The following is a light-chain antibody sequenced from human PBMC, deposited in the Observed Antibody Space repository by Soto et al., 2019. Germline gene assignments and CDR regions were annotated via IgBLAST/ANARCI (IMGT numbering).Light chain of an antibody. Sequence: EIVLTQSPDTLSLSPGERATLSCRASQSVDNYLAWYQQRPGQAPRLLIYDASNRASGIPARFSGSRSGTDFTLTISSQEPEDFAVYYCQQRSTGPPLTFGGGTKVEIK. CDR3: QQRSTGPPLT. CDR1: QSVDNY. J-gene: IGKJ4*01. CDR2: DAS. V-gene: IGKV3-11*01.